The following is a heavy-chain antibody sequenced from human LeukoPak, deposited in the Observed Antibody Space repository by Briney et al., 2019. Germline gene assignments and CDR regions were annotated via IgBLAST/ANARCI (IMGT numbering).Heavy chain of an antibody. Sequence: QPGGSLRLSCAASGFTFSNYWMHWVRQAPGKGLVWVSRINSDGSNTNYADSVKGRFTISRDNAKNTLYLQMNSLRAEDSAVYYCAKDDAWLQYGNWGRGTLVTVSS. J-gene: IGHJ4*02. D-gene: IGHD5-24*01. V-gene: IGHV3-74*01. CDR2: INSDGSNT. CDR3: AKDDAWLQYGN. CDR1: GFTFSNYW.